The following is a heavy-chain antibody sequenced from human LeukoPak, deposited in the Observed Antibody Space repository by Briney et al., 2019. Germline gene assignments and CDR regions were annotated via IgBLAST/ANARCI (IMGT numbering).Heavy chain of an antibody. J-gene: IGHJ4*02. V-gene: IGHV3-23*01. Sequence: PGGSLRLSCAASGFTFSSYAMSWVRQAPGKGLEWVSAISGSGGSTYCADSVKGRFTISRDNSKNTLYLQMNSLRAEDTAVYYCASPWSSGWTGYFDYWGQGTLVTVSS. CDR1: GFTFSSYA. CDR3: ASPWSSGWTGYFDY. D-gene: IGHD6-19*01. CDR2: ISGSGGST.